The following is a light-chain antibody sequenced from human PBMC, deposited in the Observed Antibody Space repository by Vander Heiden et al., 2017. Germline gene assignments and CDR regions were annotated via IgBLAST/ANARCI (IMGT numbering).Light chain of an antibody. CDR1: QSGSSNY. CDR2: GAS. V-gene: IGKV3-20*01. CDR3: QQYGSPPYT. J-gene: IGKJ4*01. Sequence: EIVFTQSPGPLSLSPGERATLSCRASQSGSSNYLAWYQQKPGQAPRLLIYGASSRATGIPARFSGSGSGTDFTLTISRLEPEDFAVYYCQQYGSPPYTFGGGTKLEIK.